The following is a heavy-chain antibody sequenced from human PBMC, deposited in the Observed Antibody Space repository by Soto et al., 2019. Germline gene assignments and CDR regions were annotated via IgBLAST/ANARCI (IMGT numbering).Heavy chain of an antibody. CDR1: GVTLSGSP. CDR3: SRQASDFWSGKPQYYMDV. V-gene: IGHV3-73*01. Sequence: GGSLRRSGAASGVTLSGSPMHWVRQATGKGLEWVGRIRSKGNNYATAYGASLKGRFTISRDDSKNTAYLQMNSLNTEDTAVYYCSRQASDFWSGKPQYYMDVWGKGTTVTVSS. D-gene: IGHD3-3*01. CDR2: IRSKGNNYAT. J-gene: IGHJ6*03.